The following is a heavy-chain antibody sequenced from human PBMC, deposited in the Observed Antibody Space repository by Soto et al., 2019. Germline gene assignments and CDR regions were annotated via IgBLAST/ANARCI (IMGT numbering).Heavy chain of an antibody. Sequence: QVQLQESGPGLVKPSETLSLTCTVSGGSISSYYWSWIRQPPGKGLEWIGYIYYSGSNNYNPSLKGRVTIAVDTSKNHYSMKLSSVPAADTAVYYCARLASVYGDYHMRPGFCDYWGQGTVVTVYS. J-gene: IGHJ4*02. CDR3: ARLASVYGDYHMRPGFCDY. D-gene: IGHD4-17*01. CDR1: GGSISSYY. CDR2: IYYSGSN. V-gene: IGHV4-59*01.